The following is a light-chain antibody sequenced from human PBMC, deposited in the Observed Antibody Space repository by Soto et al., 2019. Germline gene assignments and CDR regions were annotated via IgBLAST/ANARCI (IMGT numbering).Light chain of an antibody. J-gene: IGKJ1*01. V-gene: IGKV1-5*03. CDR1: QFISTW. CDR3: QQYSDYSPRT. Sequence: DIQMTQSPSTLSASVGDRVTITCRASQFISTWLAWYQQKPGKAPKLLIYKASSLESGVPSRFSGSGSGTEFTLTISSLQTDDFATYFCQQYSDYSPRTFGQGTKVAIK. CDR2: KAS.